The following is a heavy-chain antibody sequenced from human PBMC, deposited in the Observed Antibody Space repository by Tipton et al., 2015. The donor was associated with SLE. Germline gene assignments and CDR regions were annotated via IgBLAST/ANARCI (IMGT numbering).Heavy chain of an antibody. Sequence: SLRLSCAASGFTLSDYYMSWIRQAPGKGLEWISYTSSATTVTKYADSVKGRFTISRDNAINSLYLQMNSLRAEDTAVYYCARAGNSYDWRIDYWGQGSLLTVSS. V-gene: IGHV3-11*06. CDR2: TSSATTVT. CDR3: ARAGNSYDWRIDY. CDR1: GFTLSDYY. D-gene: IGHD1-20*01. J-gene: IGHJ4*02.